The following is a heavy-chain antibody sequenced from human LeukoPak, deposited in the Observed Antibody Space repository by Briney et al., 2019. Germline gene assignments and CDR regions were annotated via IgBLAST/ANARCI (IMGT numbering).Heavy chain of an antibody. CDR3: ARDVDGSLDY. D-gene: IGHD1-26*01. CDR1: GFTFSTFW. Sequence: GGSLRLSCVASGFTFSTFWMAWVRQAPGQGLEWVANMKQDGSAKHYVDSVKGRFTISRDNAKNSLYLQMNSLRAEDTAVYYCARDVDGSLDYWGQGTLVTVSS. J-gene: IGHJ4*02. CDR2: MKQDGSAK. V-gene: IGHV3-7*01.